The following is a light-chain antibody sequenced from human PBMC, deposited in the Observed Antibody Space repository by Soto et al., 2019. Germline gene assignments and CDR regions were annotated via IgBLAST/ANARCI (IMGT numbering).Light chain of an antibody. Sequence: DIQMTQSPSSLSASVGARVTIACRASQDIKNYLVWYQQKRCKVPKVLLYAASTFQFGVPSWFSGSGSGTDFTLTISSLPPEDFAAYYCQKYNGDQWTFGQGTKVEVK. CDR3: QKYNGDQWT. V-gene: IGKV1-27*01. CDR2: AAS. CDR1: QDIKNY. J-gene: IGKJ1*01.